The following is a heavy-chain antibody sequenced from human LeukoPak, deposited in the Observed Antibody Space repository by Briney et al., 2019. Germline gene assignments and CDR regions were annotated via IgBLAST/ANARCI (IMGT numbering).Heavy chain of an antibody. CDR2: IKENGAEQ. V-gene: IGHV3-7*01. Sequence: GGSLRLSCEASGFSFSNYWMSWVRQAPGKGPEWLAHIKENGAEQNYADSVQGRFTISRDNVKQSLCLQMNNLRVEDTAVCYCARGPGDFDASDIWGQGTMVTVSS. D-gene: IGHD3-16*01. J-gene: IGHJ3*02. CDR1: GFSFSNYW. CDR3: ARGPGDFDASDI.